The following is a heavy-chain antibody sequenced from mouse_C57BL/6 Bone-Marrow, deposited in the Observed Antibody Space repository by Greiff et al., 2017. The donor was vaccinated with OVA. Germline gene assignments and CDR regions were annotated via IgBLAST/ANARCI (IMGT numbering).Heavy chain of an antibody. J-gene: IGHJ3*01. V-gene: IGHV1-22*01. Sequence: VQLQQSGPELVKPGASVKMSCKASGYTFTDYNMHWVKQSHGKSLEWIGYINPNNGGTSYNQKFKGKATLTVNKSSSTAYMELRSLTSEDSAVYYCARRIYYDYGWFAYWGQGTLVTVSA. CDR1: GYTFTDYN. D-gene: IGHD2-4*01. CDR2: INPNNGGT. CDR3: ARRIYYDYGWFAY.